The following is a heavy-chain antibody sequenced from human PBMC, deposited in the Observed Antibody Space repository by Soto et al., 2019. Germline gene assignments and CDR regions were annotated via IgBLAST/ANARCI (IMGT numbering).Heavy chain of an antibody. J-gene: IGHJ4*02. D-gene: IGHD5-12*01. Sequence: GGSLRLSCAASGFTFSSYSMNWVRQAPGKGLEWVSSISSSSSYIYYADSVKGRFTISRDNAKNSLYLQMNSLRAEDTAVYYCARLPGRLRESEFDYWGQGTLVTVSS. CDR1: GFTFSSYS. CDR2: ISSSSSYI. V-gene: IGHV3-21*01. CDR3: ARLPGRLRESEFDY.